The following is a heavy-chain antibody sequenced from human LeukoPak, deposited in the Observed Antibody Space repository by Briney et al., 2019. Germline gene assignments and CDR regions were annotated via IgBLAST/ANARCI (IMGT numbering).Heavy chain of an antibody. CDR1: GGSISSYY. D-gene: IGHD2-15*01. V-gene: IGHV4-59*08. Sequence: SETLSLTCTVSGGSISSYYWSWIRQPPGKGLEWIGYIYYSGSTNYNPSLKSRVTISVDTSKNQFSLKLSSVTAADTAVYYCARLRDIVATPVYAFDIWGQGTMVTVSS. CDR2: IYYSGST. J-gene: IGHJ3*02. CDR3: ARLRDIVATPVYAFDI.